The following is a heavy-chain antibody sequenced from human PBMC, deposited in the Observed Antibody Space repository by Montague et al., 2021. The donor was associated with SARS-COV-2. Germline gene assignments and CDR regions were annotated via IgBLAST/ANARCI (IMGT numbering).Heavy chain of an antibody. CDR2: IYYSGST. D-gene: IGHD3-22*01. V-gene: IGHV4-34*01. J-gene: IGHJ3*01. Sequence: SETLSLTCAVYGGSFSGYYWSWIRQPPGKGLGWIGSIYYSGSTYYNPSLKSRVTISVDTSKNQFSLKLSSVTAADTAVYYCAKFPTSYYYDSEAAPAIPDAFDLWGQGTMVTVSS. CDR3: AKFPTSYYYDSEAAPAIPDAFDL. CDR1: GGSFSGYY.